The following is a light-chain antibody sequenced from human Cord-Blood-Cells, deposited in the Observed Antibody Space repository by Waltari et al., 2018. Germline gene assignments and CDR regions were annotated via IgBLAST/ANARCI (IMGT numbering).Light chain of an antibody. CDR3: SSYTSSSTVV. CDR2: EVS. J-gene: IGLJ2*01. Sequence: QSALTPPASVSGSPGQSITISCTGTSSDVGGYNSVSWYQQHPGKAPKLMIYEVSNRPSGVSNRFSGSKSGNTASLTISGLQAEDEADYYCSSYTSSSTVVFGGGTKLTVL. V-gene: IGLV2-14*01. CDR1: SSDVGGYNS.